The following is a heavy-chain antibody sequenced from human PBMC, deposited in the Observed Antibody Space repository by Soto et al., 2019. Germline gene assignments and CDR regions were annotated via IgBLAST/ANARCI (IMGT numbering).Heavy chain of an antibody. CDR2: ISPYTGNT. D-gene: IGHD3-16*01. CDR3: VMVDNYVTPTPQDV. CDR1: GYIFVNYR. Sequence: QVQLVQSGDEVKKPGASVKVSCKASGYIFVNYRIAWVRRAPGQGLEWMGWISPYTGNTHSASKVQGRLTMTTDTSTSTAYMDLGSLTSDDTAVYYCVMVDNYVTPTPQDVWGQGTTVTVSS. J-gene: IGHJ6*02. V-gene: IGHV1-18*01.